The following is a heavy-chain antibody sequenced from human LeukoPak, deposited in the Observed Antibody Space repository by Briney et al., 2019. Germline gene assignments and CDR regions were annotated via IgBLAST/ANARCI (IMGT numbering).Heavy chain of an antibody. Sequence: SETLSLTCTVSGGSISSYYWSWIRQPPGKGLEWIGYIYYSGSTNYNPSLKSRVTISVDTSKDQFSLKLSFVTAADTAVYYCARVSGYDPYYFDYWGQGTLVTVSS. D-gene: IGHD5-12*01. J-gene: IGHJ4*02. CDR2: IYYSGST. V-gene: IGHV4-59*01. CDR1: GGSISSYY. CDR3: ARVSGYDPYYFDY.